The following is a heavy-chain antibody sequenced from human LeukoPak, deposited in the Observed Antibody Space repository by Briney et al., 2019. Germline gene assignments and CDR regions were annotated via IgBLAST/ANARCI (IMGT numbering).Heavy chain of an antibody. V-gene: IGHV4-39*07. J-gene: IGHJ4*02. CDR2: IYYSGST. CDR1: GGSISSSSYY. CDR3: AREGGSYYDWVY. Sequence: PSETLSLTYTVSGGSISSSSYYWGWIRQPPGKGLEWIGSIYYSGSTYYNPSLKSRVTISVDTSKNQFSLKLSSVTAADTAVYYCAREGGSYYDWVYWGQGTLVTVSS. D-gene: IGHD1-26*01.